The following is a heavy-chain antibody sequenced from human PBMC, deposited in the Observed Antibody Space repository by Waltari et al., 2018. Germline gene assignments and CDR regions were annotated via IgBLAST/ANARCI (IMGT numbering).Heavy chain of an antibody. D-gene: IGHD3-16*01. CDR2: IYTSGRT. CDR3: AREITVAPYYFDS. J-gene: IGHJ4*02. Sequence: MSNYYWNWIRQAAGKGLEWIGRIYTSGRTYYNPSLKSRVTMSVDTSKSQFSLRLISVTAADTAVYYCAREITVAPYYFDSWGQGPLVTVSS. V-gene: IGHV4-4*07. CDR1: MSNYY.